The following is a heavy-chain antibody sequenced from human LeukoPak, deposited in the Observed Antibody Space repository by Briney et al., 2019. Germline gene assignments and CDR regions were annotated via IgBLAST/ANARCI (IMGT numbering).Heavy chain of an antibody. D-gene: IGHD6-19*01. Sequence: KPSETLSLTCSVSGGSISSSSYYWGWIRQPPGKGLEWIGSIYYSGSTYYNPSLKSRVTISVDTSKNQFSLKLSSVTAADTAVYYCARRGYSSGWYLSGFDPWGQGTLVTVSS. CDR3: ARRGYSSGWYLSGFDP. V-gene: IGHV4-39*01. J-gene: IGHJ5*02. CDR1: GGSISSSSYY. CDR2: IYYSGST.